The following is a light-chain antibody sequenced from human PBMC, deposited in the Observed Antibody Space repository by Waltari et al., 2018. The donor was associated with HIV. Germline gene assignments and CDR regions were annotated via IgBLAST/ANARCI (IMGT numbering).Light chain of an antibody. CDR3: TSYASGSTPCV. Sequence: HSALTQPASVSGPPGQSITISCPGTSPHLGAYNHVSWYQQHPAKAPKLIIYDVTKRPSGVPNRFSGSKSGNTASLTIAGLRAEDEADYYCTSYASGSTPCVFGTGTKVTVL. J-gene: IGLJ1*01. V-gene: IGLV2-14*03. CDR1: SPHLGAYNH. CDR2: DVT.